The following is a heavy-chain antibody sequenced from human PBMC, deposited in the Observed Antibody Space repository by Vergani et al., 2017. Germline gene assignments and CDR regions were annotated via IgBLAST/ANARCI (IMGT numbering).Heavy chain of an antibody. J-gene: IGHJ4*02. CDR2: IYHSGST. CDR1: GYSISSGYY. Sequence: QVQLQESGPGLVKPSETLSLTCTVSGYSISSGYYWGWIRQPPGKGLEWIGSIYHSGSTYYNPSIKSRVTISLDTSKNQFSLELGSVTAADTAVYYGARGDYGDYWGRGTLVTVSS. D-gene: IGHD4-17*01. CDR3: ARGDYGDY. V-gene: IGHV4-38-2*02.